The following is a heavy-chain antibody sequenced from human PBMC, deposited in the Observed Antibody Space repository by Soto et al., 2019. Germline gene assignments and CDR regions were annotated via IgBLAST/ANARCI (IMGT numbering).Heavy chain of an antibody. Sequence: PGGSLRLSCTASGFMFGCYLITLVRPVPGKGLQWVVNIKRDGSEKYYVDFVKGRFTISRDNADNSVFLDMNNLRVDDTATYYCARVRATDYEIDYWGQGALVTVSS. CDR3: ARVRATDYEIDY. V-gene: IGHV3-7*03. D-gene: IGHD4-17*01. CDR2: IKRDGSEK. CDR1: GFMFGCYL. J-gene: IGHJ4*02.